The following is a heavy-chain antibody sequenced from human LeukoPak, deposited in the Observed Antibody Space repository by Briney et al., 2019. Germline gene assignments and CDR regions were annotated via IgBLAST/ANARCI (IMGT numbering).Heavy chain of an antibody. Sequence: GGSLRLSCAASGFTFSSDSMNSVGQAPGKGLEWGSYISSSSSTIYYADSVKGRFTISRHNATKSLYLQLNRLRAEELAVYSSARAQGYSGYPRLVYRGQGTLVTVSS. J-gene: IGHJ4*02. CDR1: GFTFSSDS. D-gene: IGHD5-12*01. V-gene: IGHV3-48*01. CDR2: ISSSSSTI. CDR3: ARAQGYSGYPRLVY.